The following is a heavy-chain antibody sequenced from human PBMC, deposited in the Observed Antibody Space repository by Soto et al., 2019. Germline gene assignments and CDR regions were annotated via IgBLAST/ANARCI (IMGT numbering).Heavy chain of an antibody. CDR1: GFTFSSYA. V-gene: IGHV3-23*01. CDR3: AKGADEVVATNKDAFDI. CDR2: LTGSGGTT. J-gene: IGHJ3*02. Sequence: EVQLLESGGGLVQPGGSLRLSCAASGFTFSSYAMSWVRQAPGKGLEWVSALTGSGGTTYYADSVKGRFTISRDNSKNTVYLQMNRVRAEDTAVYYCAKGADEVVATNKDAFDIWGHGTMVTVSS. D-gene: IGHD2-15*01.